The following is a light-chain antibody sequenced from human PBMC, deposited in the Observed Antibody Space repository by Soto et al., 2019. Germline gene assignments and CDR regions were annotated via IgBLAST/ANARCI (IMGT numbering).Light chain of an antibody. CDR3: SSYTGSSTLLV. CDR1: SSDVGGYNY. CDR2: EVS. Sequence: QSVLTQPASVSGSPGQSITISCTGTSSDVGGYNYVSWYQQHPGKAPKLMIYEVSNRPSGVSNRFSGSKSGNTASLTISGLQAEDEADYYCSSYTGSSTLLVFGGGTKLTV. J-gene: IGLJ2*01. V-gene: IGLV2-14*01.